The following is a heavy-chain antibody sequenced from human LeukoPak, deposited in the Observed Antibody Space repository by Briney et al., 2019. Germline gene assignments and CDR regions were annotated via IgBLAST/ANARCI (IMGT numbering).Heavy chain of an antibody. CDR3: VKEHVDRAFTRSFEI. Sequence: GGSLRLSCAASGFTFSTNPMSWVPQAPGKGLEWVSAISPDNTYYADSVKGRLTISRDDSKNTVYLQMNSPRAGDTARYYCVKEHVDRAFTRSFEIWGQGTVVTVSS. J-gene: IGHJ3*02. CDR1: GFTFSTNP. CDR2: ISPDNT. V-gene: IGHV3-23*01. D-gene: IGHD3-10*01.